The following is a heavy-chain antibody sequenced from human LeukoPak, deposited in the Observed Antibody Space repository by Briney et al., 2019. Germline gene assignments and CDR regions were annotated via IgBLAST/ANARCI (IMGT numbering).Heavy chain of an antibody. J-gene: IGHJ2*01. CDR2: IIPIFGTA. CDR3: ARDRYSGSYSPPVHWYLDL. Sequence: SVKVSCKASGGTFSSYAISWVRQAPGQGLEWMGGIIPIFGTANYAQKFQGRVTITADESTSTAYMELSSLRSEDTAVYYCARDRYSGSYSPPVHWYLDLWGRGTLVTVSS. CDR1: GGTFSSYA. D-gene: IGHD1-26*01. V-gene: IGHV1-69*13.